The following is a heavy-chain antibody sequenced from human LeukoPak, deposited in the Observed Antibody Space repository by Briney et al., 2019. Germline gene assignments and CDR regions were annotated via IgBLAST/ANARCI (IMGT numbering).Heavy chain of an antibody. Sequence: PSETLSLTCTVSGGSISSYYWSWIRQPAGKGLEWIGRIYTSGSTNYNPSLKSRVTMSVDTSKNQFSLKLSSVTAADTAVYYCARLRYTRFGESLWYFDLWGRGTLVTVSS. J-gene: IGHJ2*01. CDR3: ARLRYTRFGESLWYFDL. CDR1: GGSISSYY. V-gene: IGHV4-4*07. CDR2: IYTSGST. D-gene: IGHD3-10*02.